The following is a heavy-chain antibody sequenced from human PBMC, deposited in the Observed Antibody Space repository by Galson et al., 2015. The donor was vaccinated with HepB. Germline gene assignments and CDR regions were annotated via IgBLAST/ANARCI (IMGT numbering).Heavy chain of an antibody. Sequence: SLRLSCAASGFTFSNAWMSWVRQAPGKGLEWVGRIKSKTDGGTTDYAAPVKGRFTISRDDSKNTLYLQMNSLKTEDTAVYYCTTLEGDCSGSSCLDVWGKGTTVTVSS. V-gene: IGHV3-15*01. CDR1: GFTFSNAW. D-gene: IGHD2-2*01. CDR3: TTLEGDCSGSSCLDV. J-gene: IGHJ6*04. CDR2: IKSKTDGGTT.